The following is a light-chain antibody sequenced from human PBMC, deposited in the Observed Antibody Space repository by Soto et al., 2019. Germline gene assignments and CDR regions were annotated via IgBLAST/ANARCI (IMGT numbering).Light chain of an antibody. V-gene: IGLV1-40*01. CDR1: SSNIGAGYD. J-gene: IGLJ2*01. CDR3: QSYDSSLSVV. CDR2: GNS. Sequence: QSVLTQPPSVSGATGQRVTSSCTGSSSNIGAGYDVHWYQQLPGTAPKLLIYGNSNRPSGVPDRFSGSKSGTSASLAITGLQAEDEADYYCQSYDSSLSVVFGGGTKVTVL.